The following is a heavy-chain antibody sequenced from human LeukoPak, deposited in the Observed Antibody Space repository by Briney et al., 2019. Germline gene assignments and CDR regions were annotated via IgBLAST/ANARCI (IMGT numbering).Heavy chain of an antibody. CDR2: INQDGSVK. D-gene: IGHD5-12*01. V-gene: IGHV3-7*01. CDR3: AKDRDIVATIFDY. Sequence: GGSLRLSCAASGFIFSNCHMSWVRQAPGKGLEWVANINQDGSVKYCVDSVKGRFTISRDNAKDSLYLQLNSLRAEDTAVYYCAKDRDIVATIFDYWGQGTLVTVSS. J-gene: IGHJ4*02. CDR1: GFIFSNCH.